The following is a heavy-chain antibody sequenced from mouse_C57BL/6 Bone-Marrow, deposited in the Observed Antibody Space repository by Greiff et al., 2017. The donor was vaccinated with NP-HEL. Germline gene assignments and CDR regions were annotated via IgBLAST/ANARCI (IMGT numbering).Heavy chain of an antibody. CDR1: GYTFTDYY. D-gene: IGHD2-4*01. CDR2: INPNNGGT. Sequence: VQLQQSGPELVKPGASVKISCKASGYTFTDYYMNWVKQSHGKSLEWIGDINPNNGGTSYNQKFKGKATLTVDKSSSTAYMELRSLTSEDSAVYYCARWEDYDDFDYWGQGTTLTVSS. J-gene: IGHJ2*01. CDR3: ARWEDYDDFDY. V-gene: IGHV1-26*01.